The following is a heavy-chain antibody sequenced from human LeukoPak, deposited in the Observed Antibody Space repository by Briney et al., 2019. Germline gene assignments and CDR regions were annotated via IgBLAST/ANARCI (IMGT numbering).Heavy chain of an antibody. V-gene: IGHV4-59*08. CDR3: ATHLSDSSGYYYVN. CDR2: IYYSGST. CDR1: GGSISSYY. J-gene: IGHJ4*02. D-gene: IGHD3-22*01. Sequence: SETLSLTCTVSGGSISSYYWSWIRQPPGKGLEWIGYIYYSGSTNYNPSLKSRVTISVDTSKNQFSLKLSSVTAADTTVYYCATHLSDSSGYYYVNWGQGTLVTVSS.